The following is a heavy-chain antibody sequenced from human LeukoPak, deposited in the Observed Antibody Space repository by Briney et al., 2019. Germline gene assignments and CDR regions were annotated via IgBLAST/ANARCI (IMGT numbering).Heavy chain of an antibody. CDR2: IIPILGIA. J-gene: IGHJ6*02. V-gene: IGHV1-69*04. D-gene: IGHD3-10*01. CDR3: ARDGQYYGSGSAYYYGMDV. Sequence: SVKVSCKASGGTFSSYAISWVRQAPGQGLEWMGRIIPILGIANYAQKFQGRVTITADKSTSTAYMELSSLRSEDTAVYYCARDGQYYGSGSAYYYGMDVWGQGTTVTVS. CDR1: GGTFSSYA.